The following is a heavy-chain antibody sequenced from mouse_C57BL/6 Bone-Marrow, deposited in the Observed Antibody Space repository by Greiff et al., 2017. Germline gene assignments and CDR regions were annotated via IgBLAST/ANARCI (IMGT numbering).Heavy chain of an antibody. CDR1: GYTFTDYY. D-gene: IGHD3-1*01. CDR2: IYPGSGNT. V-gene: IGHV1-76*01. J-gene: IGHJ2*01. Sequence: VQLQQSGAELVRPGASVKLSCKASGYTFTDYYINWVKQRPGQGLEWIARIYPGSGNTYYNEKFKGKATLTAEKSSSTAYMQLSSLTSEDSAVYFCARSGDYFYYGGQGTTLTVSS. CDR3: ARSGDYFYY.